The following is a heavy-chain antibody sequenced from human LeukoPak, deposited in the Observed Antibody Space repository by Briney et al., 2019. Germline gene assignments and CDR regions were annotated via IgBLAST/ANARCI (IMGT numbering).Heavy chain of an antibody. CDR2: ISWNSGSI. CDR3: AKDFGPEGGIAAAATPFDY. CDR1: GFTFDDYA. Sequence: PGRSLRLSCAASGFTFDDYAMHWVRQAPGKGLEWVSGISWNSGSIVYADSVKGRFTISRDNAKNSLYLQMNSLRAEDMALYYCAKDFGPEGGIAAAATPFDYWGQGTLVTVSS. V-gene: IGHV3-9*03. D-gene: IGHD6-13*01. J-gene: IGHJ4*02.